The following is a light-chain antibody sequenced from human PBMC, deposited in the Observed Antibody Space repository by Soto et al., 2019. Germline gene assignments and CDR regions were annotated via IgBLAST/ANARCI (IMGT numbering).Light chain of an antibody. J-gene: IGKJ1*01. CDR3: QQYNRFPQT. CDR1: QTISSW. CDR2: DAS. V-gene: IGKV1-5*01. Sequence: DIQMTQSPSTLSGSVGDRVTITCRASQTISSWLAWYQQKPGKAPKLLIYDASSLESGVPSRFSGSGSGTEFTLTISSLQPDDFATYYCQQYNRFPQTFGQGTKVDIK.